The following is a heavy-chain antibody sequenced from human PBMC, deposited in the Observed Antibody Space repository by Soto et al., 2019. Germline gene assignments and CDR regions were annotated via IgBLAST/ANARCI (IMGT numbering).Heavy chain of an antibody. D-gene: IGHD2-15*01. CDR2: IYYSGST. Sequence: PSDTLSLTCTVSGGSLSSSSYYWGWIRQPPGKGLEWIGSIYYSGSTYYNPSLKSRVTISVDTSKNQFSLKLSSVTAADTAVYVAIRMTTEGAFDIWGQGTMVTVSS. V-gene: IGHV4-39*01. CDR1: GGSLSSSSYY. J-gene: IGHJ3*02. CDR3: IRMTTEGAFDI.